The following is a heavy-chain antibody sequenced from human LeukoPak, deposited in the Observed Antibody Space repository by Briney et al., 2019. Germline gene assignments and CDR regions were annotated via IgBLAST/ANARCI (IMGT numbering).Heavy chain of an antibody. Sequence: GASVKVSCKASGGTFSSYAISWVRQAPGQGLEWMGRIIPILGIANYAQKFQGRVTITADKSTSTAYMELSSLRSEDTAVYYCARDIGGNWNDAYDYWGQGTLVTVSS. CDR3: ARDIGGNWNDAYDY. CDR2: IIPILGIA. J-gene: IGHJ4*02. CDR1: GGTFSSYA. V-gene: IGHV1-69*04. D-gene: IGHD1-1*01.